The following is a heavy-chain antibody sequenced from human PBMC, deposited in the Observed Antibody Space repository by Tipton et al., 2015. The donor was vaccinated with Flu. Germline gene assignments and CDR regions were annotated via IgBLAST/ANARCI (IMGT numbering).Heavy chain of an antibody. Sequence: SLRLSCAASGFTFSSYAMHWVRQAPGKGLEWVAVISYDGSNKYYADSVKGRFTISRDNSKNTLYLQMNSLRAEDTAVYYCARDIIAARPTTFYYYYYGMDVWGQGTTVTVSS. CDR2: ISYDGSNK. CDR3: ARDIIAARPTTFYYYYYGMDV. D-gene: IGHD6-6*01. J-gene: IGHJ6*02. V-gene: IGHV3-30-3*01. CDR1: GFTFSSYA.